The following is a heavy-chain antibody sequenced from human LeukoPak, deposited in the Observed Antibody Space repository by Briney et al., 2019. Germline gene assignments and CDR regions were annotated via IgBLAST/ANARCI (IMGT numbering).Heavy chain of an antibody. CDR2: IRSSGSTI. CDR3: ARGPHPYSSGWYHFDY. Sequence: PGGSLRLSCAASGFTFSSYEMNWVRQTPGKGLEWVSYIRSSGSTIYYADSVKGRFTISRDNARNSLYLQMNSLRGEDTAVYYCARGPHPYSSGWYHFDYWGQGTLVTVSS. J-gene: IGHJ4*02. D-gene: IGHD6-19*01. V-gene: IGHV3-48*03. CDR1: GFTFSSYE.